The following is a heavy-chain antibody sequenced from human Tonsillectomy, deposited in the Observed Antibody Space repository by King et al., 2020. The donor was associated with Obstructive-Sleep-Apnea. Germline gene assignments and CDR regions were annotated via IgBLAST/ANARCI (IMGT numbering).Heavy chain of an antibody. V-gene: IGHV3-30*18. CDR1: GFTFSSYG. CDR3: AKEAWGYDILTGLH. D-gene: IGHD3-9*01. J-gene: IGHJ4*02. CDR2: ISYDGRNK. Sequence: VQLVESGGGVVQPGRYLRLSCAASGFTFSSYGMHWVRQAPGKGLEWVAVISYDGRNKYYADSVKGRFTISRDNSKNTLYLQMNSLRAEETAVYYCAKEAWGYDILTGLHWGQGTLVTVSS.